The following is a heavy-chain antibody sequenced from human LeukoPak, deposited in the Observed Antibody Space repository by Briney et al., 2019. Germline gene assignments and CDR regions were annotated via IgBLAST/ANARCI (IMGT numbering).Heavy chain of an antibody. D-gene: IGHD2-2*01. CDR2: IDTDGSRV. Sequence: GSLRLSCAASGLTFSSYWMHWVRQAPGKGLVWVSRIDTDGSRVAYADSVKGRFTISRDNAKNTLYLQMNSLRAEDTALYYCAYCSSTSCYSWGQGTLVTVSS. V-gene: IGHV3-74*01. CDR3: AYCSSTSCYS. CDR1: GLTFSSYW. J-gene: IGHJ5*02.